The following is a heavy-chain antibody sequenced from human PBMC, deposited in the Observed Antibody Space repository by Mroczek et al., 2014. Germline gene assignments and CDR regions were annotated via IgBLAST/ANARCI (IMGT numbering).Heavy chain of an antibody. V-gene: IGHV3-9*01. CDR2: ISWNNGNI. Sequence: SLRLSCVASEFTRYTFNDYAMHWVRQAPGKGLEWVSSISWNNGNIGYADSVKGRFTISRDNAKNSLYLQMNSLRAEDTALYYCASQLGYSYGYGIDYWGQGTLVTVSS. J-gene: IGHJ4*02. D-gene: IGHD5-18*01. CDR3: ASQLGYSYGYGIDY. CDR1: EFTRYTFNDYA.